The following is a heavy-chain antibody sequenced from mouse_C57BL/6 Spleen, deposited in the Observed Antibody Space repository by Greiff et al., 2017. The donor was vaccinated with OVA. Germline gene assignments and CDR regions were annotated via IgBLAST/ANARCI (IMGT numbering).Heavy chain of an antibody. CDR1: GYTFTSYW. Sequence: QVQLQQPGAELVKPGASVKLSCKASGYTFTSYWMQWVKQRPGQGLEWIGEIDPSDSYTNYNQKFKGKATLTVDTSSSTAYMQLSSLTSEDSAVYYCARPSFYGNYYFDYWGQGTTLTVSS. J-gene: IGHJ2*01. CDR2: IDPSDSYT. D-gene: IGHD2-1*01. CDR3: ARPSFYGNYYFDY. V-gene: IGHV1-50*01.